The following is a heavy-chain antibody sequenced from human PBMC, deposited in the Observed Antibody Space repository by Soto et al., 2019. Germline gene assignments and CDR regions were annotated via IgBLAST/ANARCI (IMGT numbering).Heavy chain of an antibody. CDR3: ARRIQVTSPTNYYYYYGMDV. CDR2: IYYSGST. J-gene: IGHJ6*02. V-gene: IGHV4-30-4*01. CDR1: GGSISSGDYY. Sequence: QVQLQESGPGLVKTSQTLSLTCTVSGGSISSGDYYWSWIRQPPGKGLEWIGYIYYSGSTYYNPSLKSRVTISVDTSKNQFSLKLSSVTAADTAVYYCARRIQVTSPTNYYYYYGMDVWGQGTTVTVSS. D-gene: IGHD1-26*01.